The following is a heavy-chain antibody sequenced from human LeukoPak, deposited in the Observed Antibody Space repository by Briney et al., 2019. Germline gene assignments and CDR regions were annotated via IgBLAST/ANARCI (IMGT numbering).Heavy chain of an antibody. Sequence: PSETLSLTCTVSGGSISRYYWSWIRQPAGRGLEWIGRIYSSGTTNYNPSLKSRITMSVDTSKNQFSLKLSSVTAADTAVYYCARGGSSAAAVFDYWGQGTLVIVSS. V-gene: IGHV4-4*07. CDR2: IYSSGTT. J-gene: IGHJ4*02. CDR1: GGSISRYY. D-gene: IGHD6-13*01. CDR3: ARGGSSAAAVFDY.